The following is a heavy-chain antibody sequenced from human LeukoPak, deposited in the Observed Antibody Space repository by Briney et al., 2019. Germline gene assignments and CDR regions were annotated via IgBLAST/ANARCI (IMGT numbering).Heavy chain of an antibody. CDR2: IYTSGST. D-gene: IGHD4-17*01. V-gene: IGHV4-4*09. Sequence: SETLSLTCAVYGGSFSGYYWSWIRQPPGKGLEWIGYIYTSGSTNYNPSLKSRVTISVDTSKNQFSLKLSSVTAADTAVYHCARHASTFNDYGYFDYWGQGTLVTVSS. CDR3: ARHASTFNDYGYFDY. J-gene: IGHJ4*02. CDR1: GGSFSGYY.